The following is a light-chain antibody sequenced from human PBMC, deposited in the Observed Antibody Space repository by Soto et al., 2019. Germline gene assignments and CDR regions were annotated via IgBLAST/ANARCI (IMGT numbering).Light chain of an antibody. CDR2: TTS. J-gene: IGKJ4*01. CDR3: QQHVSYPLT. Sequence: AIRLTQSPSSFSASTGDRVTITCRASQGISRHLAWYQVKQGNDPKHLIYTTSYLESSVTTTFIRQISRIGVTLTTSSLWAEDFALDAGQQHVSYPLTFGGGTKVEIK. V-gene: IGKV1-8*01. CDR1: QGISRH.